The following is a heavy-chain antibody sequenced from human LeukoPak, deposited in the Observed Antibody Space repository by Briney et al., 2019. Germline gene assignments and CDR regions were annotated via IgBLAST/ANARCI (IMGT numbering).Heavy chain of an antibody. CDR2: IIPIFGTA. CDR1: GGTFSSYA. Sequence: SVKVSCKASGGTFSSYAISWVRQAPGQGLEWMGGIIPIFGTANYAQKFQGRVTITADESTSTAYMELSSLRSDDTAVYYCARVMSSWRPNWFDPWGQGTLVTVSS. J-gene: IGHJ5*02. CDR3: ARVMSSWRPNWFDP. V-gene: IGHV1-69*13. D-gene: IGHD6-13*01.